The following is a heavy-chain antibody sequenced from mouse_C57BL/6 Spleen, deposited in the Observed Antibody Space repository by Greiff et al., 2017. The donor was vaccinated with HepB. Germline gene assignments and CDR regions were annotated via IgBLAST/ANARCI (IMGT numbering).Heavy chain of an antibody. V-gene: IGHV1-53*01. Sequence: VQLQQSGTELVKPGASVKLSCKASGYTFTSYWMHWVKQRPGQGLEWIGNINPSNGGTNYNEKFKSKATLTVDKSSSTAYMQLSSLTSEDSAVYYCASEGLLTGTWYFDVWGTGTTVTVSS. CDR3: ASEGLLTGTWYFDV. CDR1: GYTFTSYW. D-gene: IGHD4-1*01. CDR2: INPSNGGT. J-gene: IGHJ1*03.